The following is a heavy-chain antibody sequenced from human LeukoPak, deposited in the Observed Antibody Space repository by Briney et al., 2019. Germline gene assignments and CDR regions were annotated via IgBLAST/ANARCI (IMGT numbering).Heavy chain of an antibody. D-gene: IGHD2-2*01. V-gene: IGHV1-2*02. CDR1: GYTFTGYY. CDR3: ARWNIVVVPAARDYYYYMDV. J-gene: IGHJ6*03. Sequence: GASEKVSCKASGYTFTGYYMNWVRQAPGQGPEWLGWINPNTGGTNYAQKFQGRVTMTRDTSISTAYMELSSLRSDDTAVYYCARWNIVVVPAARDYYYYMDVWGKGTTVTISS. CDR2: INPNTGGT.